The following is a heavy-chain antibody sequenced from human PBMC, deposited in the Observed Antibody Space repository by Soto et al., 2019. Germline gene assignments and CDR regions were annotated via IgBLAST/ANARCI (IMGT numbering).Heavy chain of an antibody. J-gene: IGHJ4*02. CDR1: GFTFSSYG. CDR2: ISYDGSNK. Sequence: GGSLRLSCAASGFTFSSYGMHWVRQAPGKGLEWVAVISYDGSNKYYADSVKGRFTISRDNSKNTLYLQMNSLRAEDTAVYYCAKDLFLRYYDSSGYYGYFDYWGQGTLVTVSS. D-gene: IGHD3-22*01. CDR3: AKDLFLRYYDSSGYYGYFDY. V-gene: IGHV3-30*18.